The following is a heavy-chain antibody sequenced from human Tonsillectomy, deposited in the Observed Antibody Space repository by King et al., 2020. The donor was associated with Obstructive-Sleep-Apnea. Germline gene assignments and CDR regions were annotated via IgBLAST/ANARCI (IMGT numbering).Heavy chain of an antibody. CDR1: GDSVSSNSAA. CDR3: ARQSLVAPGAWFDP. D-gene: IGHD5-12*01. Sequence: VQLQQSGPSLVKPSQTLSLTCAISGDSVSSNSAAWNWIRQSPSRGLEWLGRTYYRSKWYNDYAISVKSRITINPDTSKNHPYLQLSSVTPEDTAVYYCARQSLVAPGAWFDPWGQGTLATVSS. V-gene: IGHV6-1*01. J-gene: IGHJ5*02. CDR2: TYYRSKWYN.